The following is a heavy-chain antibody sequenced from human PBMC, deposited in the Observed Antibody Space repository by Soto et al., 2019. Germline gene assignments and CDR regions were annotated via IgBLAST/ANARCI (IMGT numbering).Heavy chain of an antibody. CDR2: ISSNGGST. J-gene: IGHJ4*02. CDR1: GFTFSSYA. CDR3: ASGGYSGYDYSTDY. Sequence: EVQLVESGGGLVQPGGSLRLSCAASGFTFSSYAMHWVRQAPGKGLEYVSAISSNGGSTYYANSVKGRFTISRDNSKNTLYLQMGSLRAEDMAVYYCASGGYSGYDYSTDYWGQGTLVTVSS. V-gene: IGHV3-64*01. D-gene: IGHD5-12*01.